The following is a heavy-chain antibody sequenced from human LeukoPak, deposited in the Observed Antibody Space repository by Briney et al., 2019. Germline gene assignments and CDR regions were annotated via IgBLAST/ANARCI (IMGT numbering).Heavy chain of an antibody. V-gene: IGHV4-59*01. J-gene: IGHJ3*01. Sequence: SETLSLTCTVSGGSISTYYWSWIREPPGKGLEWIGYIYYTGSTNYNPSLKSPFTILVDTSNNQFSLELSSVTAADTAVYYCARGRGVVTSFDVWGQGTMVTVSS. CDR3: ARGRGVVTSFDV. CDR1: GGSISTYY. CDR2: IYYTGST. D-gene: IGHD2-21*02.